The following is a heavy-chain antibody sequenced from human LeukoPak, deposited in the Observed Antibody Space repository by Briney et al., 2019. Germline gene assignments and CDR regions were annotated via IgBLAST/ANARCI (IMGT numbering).Heavy chain of an antibody. CDR2: ISGGGEST. J-gene: IGHJ4*02. CDR1: EFTFSSHA. CDR3: ARGRRFDIVVVPAAITDY. Sequence: GGSLGLSCVASEFTFSSHAMNWVRQAPGKGLEWVSSISGGGESTYYADSVKGRFTISRDNSKNTLYLQMNSLRAEDTAVYYCARGRRFDIVVVPAAITDYWGQGSLVTVSS. V-gene: IGHV3-23*01. D-gene: IGHD2-2*01.